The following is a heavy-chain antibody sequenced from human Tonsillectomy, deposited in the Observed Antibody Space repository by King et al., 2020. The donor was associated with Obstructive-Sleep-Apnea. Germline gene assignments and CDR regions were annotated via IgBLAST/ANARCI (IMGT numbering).Heavy chain of an antibody. CDR3: ARDSSIFYYFDY. Sequence: QLQESGPRLVKPSETLSLTCTVSGGSISSSYWSWIRQPPGKGLEWIGYVSYSGSTKYNPSLKSPVTISVDASKNQFSLRLSSVTAADTAVYYCARDSSIFYYFDYWGQGTLVTVSS. CDR1: GGSISSSY. J-gene: IGHJ4*02. D-gene: IGHD6-6*01. V-gene: IGHV4-59*01. CDR2: VSYSGST.